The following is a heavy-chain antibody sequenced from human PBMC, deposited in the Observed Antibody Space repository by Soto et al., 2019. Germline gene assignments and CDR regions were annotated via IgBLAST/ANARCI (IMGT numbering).Heavy chain of an antibody. CDR3: ARERGWQLYFDY. Sequence: GGSLRLSCAASGFTFSSYSMNWVRQSPGKGLEWVSLVSFDSNYIYYADSVKGRFTISRDNAKNSVYLQMNSLRAEDTAVYYCARERGWQLYFDYWGQGALVTVSS. CDR2: VSFDSNYI. D-gene: IGHD6-13*01. CDR1: GFTFSSYS. J-gene: IGHJ4*02. V-gene: IGHV3-21*01.